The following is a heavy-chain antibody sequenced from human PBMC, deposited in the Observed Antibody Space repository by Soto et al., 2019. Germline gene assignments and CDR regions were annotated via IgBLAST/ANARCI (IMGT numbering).Heavy chain of an antibody. CDR1: GGSMGRGDYY. D-gene: IGHD3-10*01. CDR3: ARVWGGAFDI. J-gene: IGHJ3*02. CDR2: IYHTGST. V-gene: IGHV4-30-4*01. Sequence: PSETLSLTCTVSGGSMGRGDYYWSWIRQPPGKGLEWIGFIYHTGSTYYSPSLKSRVAISVDTSKNQFSLKLSSVTAADTAVYYCARVWGGAFDIWGQGTMVTVSS.